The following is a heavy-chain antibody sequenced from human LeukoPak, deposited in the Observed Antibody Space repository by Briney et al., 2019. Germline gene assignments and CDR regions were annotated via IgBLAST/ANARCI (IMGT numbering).Heavy chain of an antibody. J-gene: IGHJ4*02. CDR2: IYYSGST. CDR3: ARGGGYSSSWSY. D-gene: IGHD6-13*01. V-gene: IGHV4-59*01. CDR1: GGSISSYY. Sequence: RPSETLSLTCTVSGGSISSYYWSWIRQPPGKGLEWIGYIYYSGSTNYNPSLKSRVTISVDTSKSQFSLKLSSVTAADTAVYYCARGGGYSSSWSYWGQGTLVTVSS.